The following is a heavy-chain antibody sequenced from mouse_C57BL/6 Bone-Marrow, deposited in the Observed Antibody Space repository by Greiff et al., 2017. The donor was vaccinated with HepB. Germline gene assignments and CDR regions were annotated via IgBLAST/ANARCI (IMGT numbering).Heavy chain of an antibody. CDR3: ARRWGDY. D-gene: IGHD2-3*01. Sequence: EVQLVESGGGLVKPGGSLKLSCAASGFTFSSYTMSWVRQTPEKRLEWVATISGGGGNTDYPDSVKGRITISRDNAKNTLYLQMSSLRSEDTALYYCARRWGDYWGQGTTLTVSS. J-gene: IGHJ2*01. CDR1: GFTFSSYT. V-gene: IGHV5-9*01. CDR2: ISGGGGNT.